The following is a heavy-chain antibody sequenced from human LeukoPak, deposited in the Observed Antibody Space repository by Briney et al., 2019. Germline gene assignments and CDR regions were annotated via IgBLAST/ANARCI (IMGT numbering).Heavy chain of an antibody. CDR3: AKGVVVVANPGRDKNYYYYMDV. J-gene: IGHJ6*03. CDR2: ISGSGGST. D-gene: IGHD2-15*01. Sequence: GGSLRLSCAASGFTFSSYEMNWVRQAPGKGLEWVSAISGSGGSTYYADSVKGRFTISRDNSKNTLYLQMNSLRAEDTAVYYCAKGVVVVANPGRDKNYYYYMDVWGKGTTVTISS. V-gene: IGHV3-23*01. CDR1: GFTFSSYE.